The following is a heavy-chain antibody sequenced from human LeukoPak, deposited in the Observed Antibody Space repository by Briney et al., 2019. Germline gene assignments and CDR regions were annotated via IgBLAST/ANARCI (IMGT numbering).Heavy chain of an antibody. Sequence: PGGSLRLSCTASGFTFSNFWMGWVRQAPGKGLEWVATISYDGSNKYHADSVKGRFTISRDSPKNTVFLQMTSLRVEDSAVYYCARGLGHYDFHCDPWGPGTLVIVSS. CDR2: ISYDGSNK. CDR3: ARGLGHYDFHCDP. J-gene: IGHJ5*02. D-gene: IGHD3-3*01. V-gene: IGHV3-30*03. CDR1: GFTFSNFW.